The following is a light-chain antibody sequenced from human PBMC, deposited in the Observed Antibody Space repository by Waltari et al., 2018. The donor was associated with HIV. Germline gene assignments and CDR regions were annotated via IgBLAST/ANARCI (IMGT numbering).Light chain of an antibody. V-gene: IGLV1-47*01. CDR2: RNN. CDR1: SSNIGSNY. CDR3: AAWGNSLSLL. Sequence: QSVVTQPPSASGTPGQRVTISCSGSSSNIGSNYVYWYQQLPGTAPKLPLYRNNQRPSGVPDRFSGSKSGISASLAISGLRSEDEADYYCAAWGNSLSLLFGGGTKLTVL. J-gene: IGLJ2*01.